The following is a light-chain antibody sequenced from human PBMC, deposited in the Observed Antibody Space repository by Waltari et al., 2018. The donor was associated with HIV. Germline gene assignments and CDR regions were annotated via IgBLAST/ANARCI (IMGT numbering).Light chain of an antibody. CDR1: QTVNSN. J-gene: IGKJ3*01. Sequence: ETVMTQSPVTLSVSPGERVTLSGRASQTVNSNLAWYQQKLGQAPRLLFYDASTRATGTPARFSGSGSGTEFTLTVSSLQPEDFAVYYCQQYDNWLGTFGPGTKV. V-gene: IGKV3D-15*01. CDR3: QQYDNWLGT. CDR2: DAS.